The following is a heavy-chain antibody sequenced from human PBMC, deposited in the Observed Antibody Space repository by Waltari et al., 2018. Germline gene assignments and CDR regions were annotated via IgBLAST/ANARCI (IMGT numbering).Heavy chain of an antibody. V-gene: IGHV1-69*14. D-gene: IGHD1-26*01. J-gene: IGHJ4*02. CDR2: SIPSRGTA. CDR1: GGTFSSYA. Sequence: QVQLVQSGAEVKKPGSSVKVSCKASGGTFSSYAISWVRQAPGQGLEWMGGSIPSRGTANYAQKFQGRGTMTADKSTSTAYMELSSLRSEDTAVYYCARRGELLGGFDYWGQGTLVTVSS. CDR3: ARRGELLGGFDY.